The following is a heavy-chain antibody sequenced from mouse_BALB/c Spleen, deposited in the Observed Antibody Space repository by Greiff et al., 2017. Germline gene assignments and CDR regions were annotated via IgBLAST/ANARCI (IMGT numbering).Heavy chain of an antibody. V-gene: IGHV1S41*01. CDR3: ARCRNYYGNSAFAY. CDR1: GYTFTSYW. D-gene: IGHD1-1*01. J-gene: IGHJ3*01. CDR2: IAPGSGST. Sequence: DLVKPGASVKMSCKASGYTFTSYWINWVNQSPGQGLEWIGRIAPGSGSTYYNEMFTGKATLTVDTSSSTAYIQLSSLSSEDSAVYFCARCRNYYGNSAFAYWGQGTLVTVSA.